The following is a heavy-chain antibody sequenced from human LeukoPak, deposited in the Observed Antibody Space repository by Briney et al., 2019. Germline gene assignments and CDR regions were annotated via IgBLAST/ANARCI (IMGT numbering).Heavy chain of an antibody. Sequence: GGSLRLSCAASGFTFSSYEMNWVRQAPGKGLEWVSYISSSGSTIYYADSVKGRFTISRDHAKNSLYLQMNSLRAEDTAVYYCARGVGLPYYYDSSGYYPYWGQGTLVTVSS. CDR1: GFTFSSYE. V-gene: IGHV3-48*03. CDR3: ARGVGLPYYYDSSGYYPY. CDR2: ISSSGSTI. D-gene: IGHD3-22*01. J-gene: IGHJ4*02.